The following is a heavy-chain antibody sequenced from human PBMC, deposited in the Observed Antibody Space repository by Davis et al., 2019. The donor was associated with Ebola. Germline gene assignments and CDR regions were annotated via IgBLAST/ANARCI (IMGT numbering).Heavy chain of an antibody. CDR2: IRSKANSYAT. V-gene: IGHV3-73*01. CDR1: GFTFSSYA. CDR3: TRSCGGDCERDY. Sequence: GESLKISCAASGFTFSSYAMHWVRQASGKGLEWVGRIRSKANSYATAYAASVKGRFTISRDDSKNTAYLQMNSLKTEDTAVYYCTRSCGGDCERDYWGQGTLVTVSS. J-gene: IGHJ4*02. D-gene: IGHD2-21*02.